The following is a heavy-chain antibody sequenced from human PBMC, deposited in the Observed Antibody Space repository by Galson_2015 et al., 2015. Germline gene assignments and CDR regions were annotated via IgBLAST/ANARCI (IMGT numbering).Heavy chain of an antibody. D-gene: IGHD3-16*02. CDR3: ARAPPGVMITFGGVIVIGPYDY. J-gene: IGHJ4*02. V-gene: IGHV1-3*01. Sequence: SVKVSCKASGGTFSSYAISWVRQAPGQGLEWMGGIIAGNGNTKYSQKFQGRVTITRDTSASTAYMELSSLRSEDTAVYYCARAPPGVMITFGGVIVIGPYDYWGQGTLVTVSS. CDR1: GGTFSSYA. CDR2: IIAGNGNT.